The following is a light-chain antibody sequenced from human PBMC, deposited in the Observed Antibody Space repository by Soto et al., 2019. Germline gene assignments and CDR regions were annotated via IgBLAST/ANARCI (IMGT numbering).Light chain of an antibody. CDR2: EDN. Sequence: FMLTQPHSVSESPGKTVTISCTRSSGSIASNYVQWYQQRPGSAPTTVIYEDNQRPSGVPDRFSGSIDSSSNSASLTISGLKTEDEADYYCQSYDSSNLLVVFGGGTKLTVL. V-gene: IGLV6-57*04. J-gene: IGLJ2*01. CDR3: QSYDSSNLLVV. CDR1: SGSIASNY.